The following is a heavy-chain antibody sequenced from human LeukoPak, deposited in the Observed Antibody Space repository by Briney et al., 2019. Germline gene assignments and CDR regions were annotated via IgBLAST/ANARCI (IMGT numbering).Heavy chain of an antibody. V-gene: IGHV1-69*13. CDR2: IIPIFGTA. D-gene: IGHD3-22*01. Sequence: SVKVSCKASGYTFTSYGISWVRQAPGQGLEWMGGIIPIFGTANYAQKFQGRVTITADESTSTAYMELSSLRSEDTAVYYCARKTDYYDSSGYAYYYYYGMDVWGQGTTVTVSS. J-gene: IGHJ6*02. CDR3: ARKTDYYDSSGYAYYYYYGMDV. CDR1: GYTFTSYG.